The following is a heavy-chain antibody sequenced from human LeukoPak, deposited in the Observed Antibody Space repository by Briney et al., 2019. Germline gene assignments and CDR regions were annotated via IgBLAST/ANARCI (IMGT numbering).Heavy chain of an antibody. Sequence: GGSLRLSCAASGFTFSSYGMPWVRQAPGKGLEWVAVISYDGSNKYYADSVKGRFTISRDNSKNTLYLQMNSLRAEDTAVYYCAKLGSGRSDDAFDIWGQGTMVTVSS. CDR3: AKLGSGRSDDAFDI. J-gene: IGHJ3*02. CDR1: GFTFSSYG. CDR2: ISYDGSNK. V-gene: IGHV3-30*18. D-gene: IGHD3-10*01.